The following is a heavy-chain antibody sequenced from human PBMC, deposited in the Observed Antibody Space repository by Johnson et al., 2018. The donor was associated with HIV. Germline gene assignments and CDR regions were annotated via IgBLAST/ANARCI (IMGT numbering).Heavy chain of an antibody. Sequence: EVQLVESGGGLVQSGRSLRLSCEASGFTFDDYAMHWVRQAPGKGLEWVSDISCNSGRVAYADSVKGRFTISRGSAKNSLYLQMNSLRAEDTALYYCAREEARLRAFDIWGQGTMVTVSS. J-gene: IGHJ3*02. CDR1: GFTFDDYA. CDR3: AREEARLRAFDI. CDR2: ISCNSGRV. V-gene: IGHV3-9*01.